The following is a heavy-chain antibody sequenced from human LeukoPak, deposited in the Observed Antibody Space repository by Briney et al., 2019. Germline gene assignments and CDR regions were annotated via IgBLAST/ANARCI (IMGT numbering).Heavy chain of an antibody. CDR3: ARVLGRAITMVRGVMGY. D-gene: IGHD3-10*01. J-gene: IGHJ4*02. V-gene: IGHV1-46*01. CDR2: INPSGGST. CDR1: GYTFTSYY. Sequence: ASVKVSCKASGYTFTSYYMHWGRQAPGQGLEWMGIINPSGGSTSYAQKFQGRVTMTRDMSTSTVYMELSSLRSEDTAVYYCARVLGRAITMVRGVMGYWGQGTLVTVSS.